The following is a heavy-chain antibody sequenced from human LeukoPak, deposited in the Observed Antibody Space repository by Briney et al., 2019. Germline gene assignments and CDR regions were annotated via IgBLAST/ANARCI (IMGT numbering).Heavy chain of an antibody. D-gene: IGHD6-19*01. Sequence: GGSLRLSCAVSGFTFRTYWMHWVRQVPGKGLVWVSRINEDGSITNYADSVTGRFRISRDNAENTLYLQMNSLRAEDTAVYYCARSGSSGALFDYWGQGTLVTVSS. CDR3: ARSGSSGALFDY. CDR2: INEDGSIT. V-gene: IGHV3-74*01. CDR1: GFTFRTYW. J-gene: IGHJ4*02.